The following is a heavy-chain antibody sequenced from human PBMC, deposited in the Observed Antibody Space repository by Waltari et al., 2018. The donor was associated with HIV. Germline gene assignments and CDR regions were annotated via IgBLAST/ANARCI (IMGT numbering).Heavy chain of an antibody. D-gene: IGHD5-12*01. CDR1: GRSIRSGSYY. V-gene: IGHV4-61*02. Sequence: QVQLQESGPGLVKPSQTLSLTCTVSGRSIRSGSYYWSWIRQPAGKGLEWIGRIYTSGSTNYNPSLKSRVTISVDTSKNQLSLKLSSVTAADTAVYYCARVSGGYERFDYWGQGTLVTVSS. CDR3: ARVSGGYERFDY. CDR2: IYTSGST. J-gene: IGHJ4*02.